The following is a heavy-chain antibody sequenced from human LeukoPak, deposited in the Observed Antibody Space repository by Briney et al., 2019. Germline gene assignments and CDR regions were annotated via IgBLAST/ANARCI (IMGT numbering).Heavy chain of an antibody. V-gene: IGHV3-74*01. Sequence: PGGSLRLSCAASGFTFSRSWMHWVRQAPGKGLVWVSRISSDGRNTTYADSVKGRFTISRDNAKNTLYLQMNSLRTEDTAVYYCARAYKDPYQKLRYFDWSPGSGMDVWGQGTTVTVSS. CDR1: GFTFSRSW. J-gene: IGHJ6*02. CDR2: ISSDGRNT. CDR3: ARAYKDPYQKLRYFDWSPGSGMDV. D-gene: IGHD3-9*01.